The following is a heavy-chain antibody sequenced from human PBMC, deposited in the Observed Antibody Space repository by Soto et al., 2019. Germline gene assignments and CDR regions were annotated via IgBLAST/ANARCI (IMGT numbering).Heavy chain of an antibody. CDR1: GFTFSNSL. CDR2: ISYDGSKR. CDR3: AKDMTSYSSFNMDV. V-gene: IGHV3-30*18. Sequence: PGGSLRLSCAASGFTFSNSLMNWVRQAPGKGLEWVAIISYDGSKRSFVDSVKGRFTISRDNSKNTLYLQMNSLRAEDTAVYYCAKDMTSYSSFNMDVWGKGTTVTVSS. D-gene: IGHD6-6*01. J-gene: IGHJ6*03.